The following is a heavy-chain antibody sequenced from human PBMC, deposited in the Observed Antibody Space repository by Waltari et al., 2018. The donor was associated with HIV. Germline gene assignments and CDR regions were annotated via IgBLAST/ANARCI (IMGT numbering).Heavy chain of an antibody. CDR1: GFTVRNYG. V-gene: IGHV3-33*01. Sequence: QVQLVESGGGVVQPGRSLRLSCAASGFTVRNYGMHWVRQAPGKGVGWVAVVLQDGRNKYYGDSVKGRFTISRDNSKNTLELQMNSLRAEDTAVYYCARDVQGYCAGERCFYGMDVWGQGTTVTVSS. J-gene: IGHJ6*02. D-gene: IGHD2-8*02. CDR2: VLQDGRNK. CDR3: ARDVQGYCAGERCFYGMDV.